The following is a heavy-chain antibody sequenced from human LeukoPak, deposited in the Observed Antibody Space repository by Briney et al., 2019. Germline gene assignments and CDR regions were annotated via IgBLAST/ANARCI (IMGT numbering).Heavy chain of an antibody. J-gene: IGHJ4*02. D-gene: IGHD2-21*01. CDR3: AKGGKLHIVEN. Sequence: PGASLRLSCAASGFTFSSYAMSWVRQAPGKGLEWVSAISGSGGSTYYADSVKGRFTIPRDNSKNTLYLQMNSLRAEDTAVYYCAKGGKLHIVENWGQGTLVTVSS. CDR2: ISGSGGST. V-gene: IGHV3-23*01. CDR1: GFTFSSYA.